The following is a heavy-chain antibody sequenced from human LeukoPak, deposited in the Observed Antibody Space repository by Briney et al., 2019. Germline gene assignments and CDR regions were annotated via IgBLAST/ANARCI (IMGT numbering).Heavy chain of an antibody. Sequence: GASVKVSCKASGGTFSSYAISWVRQAPGQGLEWMGGVIPIFGTANYAQKFQGRVTITTDESTSTAYMELSSLRSEDTAVYYCSAAILFKNWFDPWGQGTLVTVSS. V-gene: IGHV1-69*05. CDR2: VIPIFGTA. J-gene: IGHJ5*02. D-gene: IGHD2-2*02. CDR3: SAAILFKNWFDP. CDR1: GGTFSSYA.